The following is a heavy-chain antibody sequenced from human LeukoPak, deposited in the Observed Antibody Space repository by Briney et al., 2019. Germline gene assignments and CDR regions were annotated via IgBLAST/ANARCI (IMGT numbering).Heavy chain of an antibody. CDR1: GYTFTSYG. V-gene: IGHV1-18*01. J-gene: IGHJ5*02. D-gene: IGHD3-3*01. CDR3: ARGPTYYDFWSGYYQYVWFDP. Sequence: GASVKLSCNSAGYTFTSYGISRVRQAPGQGLEWMGWISAYNGNTNYAQKLQGRVTMTTDTSTRTAYMELRSLRSDDTAVYYCARGPTYYDFWSGYYQYVWFDPWGQGTVATVSS. CDR2: ISAYNGNT.